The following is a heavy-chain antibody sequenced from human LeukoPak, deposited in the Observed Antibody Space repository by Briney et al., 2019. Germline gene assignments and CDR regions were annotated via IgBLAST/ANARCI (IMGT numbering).Heavy chain of an antibody. CDR2: ISSSSSYI. Sequence: PGRSLRLSCAASGLTFSIYSMNWVRQAPGKGLEWVSSISSSSSYIYYADSVKGRFTISRDDAKNSLYLQMNSLRAEDTAVYYCARDKWVAFDIWGQGTMVTVSS. J-gene: IGHJ3*02. D-gene: IGHD1-26*01. V-gene: IGHV3-21*03. CDR1: GLTFSIYS. CDR3: ARDKWVAFDI.